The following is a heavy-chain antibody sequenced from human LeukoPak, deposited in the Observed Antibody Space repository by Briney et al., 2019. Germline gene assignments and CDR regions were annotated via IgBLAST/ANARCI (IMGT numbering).Heavy chain of an antibody. CDR2: ISAYNGNT. CDR1: GYTFTSYG. J-gene: IGHJ6*03. Sequence: ASVKVSCKASGYTFTSYGISWVRQAPGQGLEWMGWISAYNGNTNYAQKLQGRVTMTTDTSTSTAYMELRSLRSDDTAVYYCARLIIYKYVYYMDVWGKGTAVTVSS. D-gene: IGHD1-1*01. V-gene: IGHV1-18*01. CDR3: ARLIIYKYVYYMDV.